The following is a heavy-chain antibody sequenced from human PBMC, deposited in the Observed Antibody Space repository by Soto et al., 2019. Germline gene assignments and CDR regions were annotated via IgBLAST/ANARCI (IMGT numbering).Heavy chain of an antibody. CDR3: ARESEDLTSNFDY. V-gene: IGHV3-21*06. CDR2: ISSTTNYI. CDR1: GFTFTRYS. Sequence: LRLSCAASGFTFTRYSMNWVRQAPGKGLEWVSSISSTTNYIYYGDSMKGRFTISRDNAKNSLYLEMNSPRAEDTAVYYCARESEDLTSNFDYWGQGTLVTVSS. J-gene: IGHJ4*02.